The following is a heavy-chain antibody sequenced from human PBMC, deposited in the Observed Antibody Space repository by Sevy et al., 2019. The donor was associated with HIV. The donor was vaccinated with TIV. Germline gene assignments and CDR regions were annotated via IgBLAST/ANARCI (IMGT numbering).Heavy chain of an antibody. J-gene: IGHJ6*02. CDR1: GGSISSYY. Sequence: SETLSLTCTVSGGSISSYYWSWIRQPPGKGLEWIGYIYYSGSTNYIPSLKSRVTISVDTSKNQFSLKLSSVTAADTAVYYCARGADDYGDYDYYYYGMDVWGQGTTVTVSS. CDR3: ARGADDYGDYDYYYYGMDV. CDR2: IYYSGST. D-gene: IGHD4-17*01. V-gene: IGHV4-59*01.